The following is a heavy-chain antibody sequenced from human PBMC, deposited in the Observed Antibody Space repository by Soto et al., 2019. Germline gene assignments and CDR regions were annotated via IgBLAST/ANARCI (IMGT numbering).Heavy chain of an antibody. D-gene: IGHD2-2*01. CDR1: GGSISSYY. CDR3: ARGSYCSRTTCYLPPFDY. Sequence: SETLSLTCTVSGGSISSYYWSWIRQPPGKGLEWIGYIYYSGSTTYNPSLKSRVTISVDTSKNQFSLKLSSVTAADTAVYYCARGSYCSRTTCYLPPFDYWGQGTRVTVSS. V-gene: IGHV4-59*01. J-gene: IGHJ4*02. CDR2: IYYSGST.